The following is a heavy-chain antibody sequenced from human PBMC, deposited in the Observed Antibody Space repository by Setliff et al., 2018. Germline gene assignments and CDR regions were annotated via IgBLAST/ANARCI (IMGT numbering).Heavy chain of an antibody. J-gene: IGHJ4*02. D-gene: IGHD6-19*01. V-gene: IGHV2-5*02. Sequence: SGPTLVNPTQTLTLTCTFSGFSLSTNGVGVGWIRQPPGKALEWLALIYWDADKRYSPSLENRLTITKDTSKNQVLLTMTNMDPLDTATYYCAHNHLAVAGSHYFDYWGQGTLVTVSS. CDR2: IYWDADK. CDR3: AHNHLAVAGSHYFDY. CDR1: GFSLSTNGVG.